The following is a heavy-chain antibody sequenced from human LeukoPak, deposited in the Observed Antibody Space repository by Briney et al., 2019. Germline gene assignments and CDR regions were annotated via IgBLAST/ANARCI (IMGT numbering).Heavy chain of an antibody. CDR3: ARGPITMIVVSGYNWFDP. Sequence: SETLSLTCTVSGGSISSGDYYWSWIRQPPGKGLEWIGYIYYSGSTYCNPSLKSRVTISVDTSKNQFSLKLSSVTAADTAVYYCARGPITMIVVSGYNWFDPWGQGTLVTVSS. CDR1: GGSISSGDYY. CDR2: IYYSGST. J-gene: IGHJ5*02. D-gene: IGHD3-22*01. V-gene: IGHV4-30-4*01.